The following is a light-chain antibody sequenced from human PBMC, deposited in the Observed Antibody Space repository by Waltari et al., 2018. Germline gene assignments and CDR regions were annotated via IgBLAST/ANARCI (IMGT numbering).Light chain of an antibody. J-gene: IGKJ4*01. V-gene: IGKV3-15*01. CDR1: QSVSSD. CDR3: QQYNDWPLT. Sequence: EIVMTQSQATLSVSPGERATLSCGASQSVSSDLAWYQQKPGQAPRLLIYGASTRATGVPARFSGSGSGTEFTLTISSLQSEDFAVYYCQQYNDWPLTFGGGTKVEIK. CDR2: GAS.